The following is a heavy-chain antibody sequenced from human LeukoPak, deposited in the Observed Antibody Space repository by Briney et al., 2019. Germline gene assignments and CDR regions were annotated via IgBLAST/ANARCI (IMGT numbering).Heavy chain of an antibody. D-gene: IGHD2-2*01. CDR1: GFTFSDYY. CDR3: ARADCSSTSCYELDY. V-gene: IGHV3-11*04. Sequence: GGSLRLSCAGSGFTFSDYYMSWIRQAPGKGLEWVSYISSSDTTIYSADSVKGRFTISRDNAQNSLYLQMNTLRADDTAVYYCARADCSSTSCYELDYWGQGTLVTVSS. CDR2: ISSSDTTI. J-gene: IGHJ4*02.